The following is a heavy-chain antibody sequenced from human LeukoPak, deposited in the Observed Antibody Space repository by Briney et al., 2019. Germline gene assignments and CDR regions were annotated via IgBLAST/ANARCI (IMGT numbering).Heavy chain of an antibody. CDR3: AKAQDPIAAAGTSPFDY. V-gene: IGHV3-74*01. J-gene: IGHJ4*02. CDR1: GFTFSSYW. CDR2: INSDGSST. Sequence: PGGSLRLSCAASGFTFSSYWVHWVRQAPGKGLVWVSRINSDGSSTSYADSVKGRFTISRDNAKNTLYLQMNSLRAEDTAVYYCAKAQDPIAAAGTSPFDYWGQGTLVTVSS. D-gene: IGHD6-13*01.